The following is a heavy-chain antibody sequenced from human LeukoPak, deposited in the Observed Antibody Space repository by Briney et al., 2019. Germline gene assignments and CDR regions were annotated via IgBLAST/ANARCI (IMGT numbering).Heavy chain of an antibody. V-gene: IGHV4-30-4*01. CDR2: IYFSGST. CDR1: GGSISSAEYY. Sequence: PSETLSLTCTVSGGSISSAEYYWSWIRQPPGKGLEGIGYIYFSGSTYYNPSLKSRVTISVDTSKNQFSLKLSSVTAADTAVYYCARHYDFWSGYYIDYWGQGTLVTVSS. D-gene: IGHD3-3*01. CDR3: ARHYDFWSGYYIDY. J-gene: IGHJ4*02.